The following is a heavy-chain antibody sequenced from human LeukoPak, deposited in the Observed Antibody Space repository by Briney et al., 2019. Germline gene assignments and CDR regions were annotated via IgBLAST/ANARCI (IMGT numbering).Heavy chain of an antibody. Sequence: PGGSLRLSCAVSGFTFSSYAMSWVRQAPGKGLEWVSAISGSGGSTYYADSVKGRFTISRDNSKNTLYLQMNSLRAEDTAVYYCAKDYDFWSGPNWFDPWGQGTLVTVSS. CDR3: AKDYDFWSGPNWFDP. CDR2: ISGSGGST. V-gene: IGHV3-23*01. J-gene: IGHJ5*02. D-gene: IGHD3-3*01. CDR1: GFTFSSYA.